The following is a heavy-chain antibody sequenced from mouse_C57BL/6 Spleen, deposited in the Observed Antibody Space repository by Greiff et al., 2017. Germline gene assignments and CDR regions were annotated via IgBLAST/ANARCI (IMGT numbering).Heavy chain of an antibody. CDR3: ARGGVVATPFAY. CDR1: GYTFTDYY. Sequence: VQLQESGAELVRPGASVKLSCKASGYTFTDYYINWVKQRPGQGLEWIARIYPGSGNTYYNEKFKGKATLTAEKSSSTAYMQLSSLTSEDSAVYFCARGGVVATPFAYWGQGTLVTVSA. CDR2: IYPGSGNT. J-gene: IGHJ3*01. D-gene: IGHD1-1*01. V-gene: IGHV1-76*01.